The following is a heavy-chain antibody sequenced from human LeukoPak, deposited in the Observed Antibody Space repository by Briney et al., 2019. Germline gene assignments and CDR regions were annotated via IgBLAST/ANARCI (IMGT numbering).Heavy chain of an antibody. J-gene: IGHJ4*02. Sequence: PGGSLRLSCAASGFTFSSYAMSWVRQAPGKGLEWVSAISGSGGSTYYADSVKGRFTISRDNSKNTLYLQMNSLRAEDTAVYYCAKDPTNPPLTTYYFDYWGQGTLVTVSS. D-gene: IGHD4/OR15-4a*01. CDR3: AKDPTNPPLTTYYFDY. CDR2: ISGSGGST. V-gene: IGHV3-23*01. CDR1: GFTFSSYA.